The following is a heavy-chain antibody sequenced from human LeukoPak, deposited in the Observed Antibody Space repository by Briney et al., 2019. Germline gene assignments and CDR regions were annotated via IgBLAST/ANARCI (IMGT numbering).Heavy chain of an antibody. J-gene: IGHJ6*03. CDR1: GFTFSSYW. D-gene: IGHD6-19*01. V-gene: IGHV3-74*01. CDR2: INDDGRST. CDR3: ARDRKDSSGWSALYYYYYYMDV. Sequence: GGSLRLSCAASGFTFSSYWMHWVRHAPGKGLGGVSRINDDGRSTSYADSVKGRFTISRDNAKNSLYLQMNSLRAEDTAVYYCARDRKDSSGWSALYYYYYYMDVWGKGTTVTVSS.